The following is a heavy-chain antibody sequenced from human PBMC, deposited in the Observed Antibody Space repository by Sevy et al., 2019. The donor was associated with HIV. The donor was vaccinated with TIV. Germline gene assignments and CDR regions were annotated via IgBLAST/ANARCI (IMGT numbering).Heavy chain of an antibody. CDR2: IPGSGGNT. CDR3: AKARGAWGAFDI. D-gene: IGHD7-27*01. CDR1: GFTFSSYA. J-gene: IGHJ3*02. Sequence: GGSLRLSCAASGFTFSSYAMTWVRQAPGKGLELVSSIPGSGGNTYYADSVKGRFIISRDNSKNTLYLQMNSLRAEDTAIYYCAKARGAWGAFDIWGQGTMVTVSS. V-gene: IGHV3-23*01.